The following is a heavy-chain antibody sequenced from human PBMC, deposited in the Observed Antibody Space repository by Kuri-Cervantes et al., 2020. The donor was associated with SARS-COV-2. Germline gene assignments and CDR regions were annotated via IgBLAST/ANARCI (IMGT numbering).Heavy chain of an antibody. CDR3: VRSLYSSGYLYFDL. CDR2: IMPAGNNI. J-gene: IGHJ4*02. D-gene: IGHD3-22*01. CDR1: GFTFSSYA. V-gene: IGHV3-33*08. Sequence: GGSMRLSCAASGFTFSSYAMHWVRQAPGKGLEWVAVIMPAGNNIYYVDSVKGRFTISRDNSRNTLYLQMNSLRADDTAVYYCVRSLYSSGYLYFDLWGQGTLVTVSS.